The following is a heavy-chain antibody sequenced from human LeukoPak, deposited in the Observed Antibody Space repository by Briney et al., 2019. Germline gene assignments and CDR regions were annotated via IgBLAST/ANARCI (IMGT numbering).Heavy chain of an antibody. D-gene: IGHD3-10*01. CDR2: ISYDGSNK. J-gene: IGHJ4*02. Sequence: GGSLRLSCVASGFTFSSYAMHWVRQAPGKGLEWVAVISYDGSNKYYADSVKGRFTISRDNSKNTLYLQMNSLRAEDTAVYYCARDEGRGVTSVIDYWGQGTLVTVSS. CDR3: ARDEGRGVTSVIDY. V-gene: IGHV3-30*04. CDR1: GFTFSSYA.